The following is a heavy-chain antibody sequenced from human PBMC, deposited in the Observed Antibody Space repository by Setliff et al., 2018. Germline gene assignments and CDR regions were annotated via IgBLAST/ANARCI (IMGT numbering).Heavy chain of an antibody. CDR1: GGSFSGYC. CDR2: ISYSGSA. V-gene: IGHV4-34*01. Sequence: SETLSLTCAVYGGSFSGYCWSWIHQSPGRGLEWIGQISYSGSATYNPSLKSRVTISSDTSKNQFSLELNSVTAADTAVFYCARGHSYESRNSFVFYSNGLDVWGQGTTVTVSS. D-gene: IGHD3-22*01. CDR3: ARGHSYESRNSFVFYSNGLDV. J-gene: IGHJ6*02.